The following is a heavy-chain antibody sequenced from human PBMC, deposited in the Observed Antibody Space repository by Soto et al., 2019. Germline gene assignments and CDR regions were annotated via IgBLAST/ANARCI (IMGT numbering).Heavy chain of an antibody. J-gene: IGHJ5*02. CDR3: AKDPSLYDSSGYYSVWFDP. CDR1: GFTFSSYA. V-gene: IGHV3-23*01. D-gene: IGHD3-22*01. CDR2: ISGSGGST. Sequence: GGSLRLSCAASGFTFSSYAMSWVRQAPGKGLEWVSAISGSGGSTYYADSVKGRFTISRDNSKNTLYLQMNSLRAEDTAVYYCAKDPSLYDSSGYYSVWFDPWGQGTLVTVSS.